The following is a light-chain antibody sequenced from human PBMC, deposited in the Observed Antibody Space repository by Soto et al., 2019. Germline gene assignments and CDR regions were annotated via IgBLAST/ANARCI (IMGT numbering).Light chain of an antibody. CDR1: SSDVGGYNY. J-gene: IGLJ3*02. CDR2: EVS. V-gene: IGLV2-14*01. Sequence: ALTQPASVSGSPGQSITISCTGTSSDVGGYNYVSWYQQHPGKAPKLMIYEVSNRPSGVSNRFSGSKSDNTASLTISGLQAEDEADYYCSSYTSSSTWVFGGGTQLTVL. CDR3: SSYTSSSTWV.